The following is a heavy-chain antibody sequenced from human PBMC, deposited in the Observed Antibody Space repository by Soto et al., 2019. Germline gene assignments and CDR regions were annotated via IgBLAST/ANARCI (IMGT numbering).Heavy chain of an antibody. CDR2: ISDSDDST. V-gene: IGHV3-23*01. CDR3: AKEVEGGWYYFDY. CDR1: GFTFSTYA. D-gene: IGHD2-15*01. J-gene: IGHJ4*02. Sequence: EVQLLESGGGLVQPGGSLTLSCAASGFTFSTYAMTWVRQAPGKGLEWVSTISDSDDSTYYADSVKGRFTISRDNSKNTVYLQMNSLRAEDTAVCYCAKEVEGGWYYFDYWGQGTLVTVSS.